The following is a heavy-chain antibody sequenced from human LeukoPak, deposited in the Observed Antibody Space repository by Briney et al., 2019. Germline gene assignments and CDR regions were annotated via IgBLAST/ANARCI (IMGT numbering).Heavy chain of an antibody. Sequence: PGGSLRLSCAASGFTFSGYSMNWVRQAPGKGLEWVSSISSSSTYIYYADSVRGRFTISRDNAENSVYLQMNSLRAEDTALYYCAKAHLPDYYYMDVWGKGTTVTVSS. CDR1: GFTFSGYS. CDR3: AKAHLPDYYYMDV. CDR2: ISSSSTYI. V-gene: IGHV3-21*04. J-gene: IGHJ6*03.